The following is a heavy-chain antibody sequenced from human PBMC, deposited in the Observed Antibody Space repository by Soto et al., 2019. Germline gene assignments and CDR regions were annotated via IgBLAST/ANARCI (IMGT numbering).Heavy chain of an antibody. Sequence: SETLSLTCTVSGGSISSGDYYWSWIRQPPGKGLEWIGYIYYSGSTYYNPSLKSRVTISVDTSKNQFSLKLSSVTAADTAVYYCARDLHSSDGMDVSGQGTTVTVSS. CDR2: IYYSGST. V-gene: IGHV4-30-4*01. J-gene: IGHJ6*02. D-gene: IGHD6-19*01. CDR3: ARDLHSSDGMDV. CDR1: GGSISSGDYY.